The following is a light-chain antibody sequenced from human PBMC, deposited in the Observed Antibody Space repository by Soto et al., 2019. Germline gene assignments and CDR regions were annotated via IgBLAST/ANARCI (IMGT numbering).Light chain of an antibody. Sequence: DLQLTQSPSFLSASVGDRVTITCRASQGISTYLAWYQQKPGKAPQLLIYAASTLQSGVPSRFSGSGSGTEFTRTISSLQPEDFATYYCQQLNSYFGQGTRLEIK. V-gene: IGKV1-9*01. CDR3: QQLNSY. J-gene: IGKJ5*01. CDR2: AAS. CDR1: QGISTY.